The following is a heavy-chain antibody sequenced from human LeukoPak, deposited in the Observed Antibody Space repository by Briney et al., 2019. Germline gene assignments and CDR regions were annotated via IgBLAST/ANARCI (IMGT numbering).Heavy chain of an antibody. D-gene: IGHD3-22*01. CDR1: GASVSSSTYS. J-gene: IGHJ4*02. Sequence: SETLSLTCTVSGASVSSSTYSWGWIRQPPGKGLEWIASIYYSGSTYYNPSLKSRVTISVDTSKNQFSLKLSSVTAADTAVYYCARRYDSSGYSLFDYWGQGTLVTVSS. CDR3: ARRYDSSGYSLFDY. CDR2: IYYSGST. V-gene: IGHV4-39*01.